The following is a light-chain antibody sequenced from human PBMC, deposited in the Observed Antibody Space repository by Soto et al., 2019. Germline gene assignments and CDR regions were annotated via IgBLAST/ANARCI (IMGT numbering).Light chain of an antibody. CDR2: EGS. V-gene: IGLV2-23*01. J-gene: IGLJ3*02. CDR1: SSDVGSYNL. Sequence: QSALTRPASVSGSPGQSITISCTGTSSDVGSYNLVSWYQHHTGKAPKVLIYEGSTRPSGVSKRFSASKSGNTASLTISGLQAEDEPDYYCCSYAGSSTWVFGGGTKLTVL. CDR3: CSYAGSSTWV.